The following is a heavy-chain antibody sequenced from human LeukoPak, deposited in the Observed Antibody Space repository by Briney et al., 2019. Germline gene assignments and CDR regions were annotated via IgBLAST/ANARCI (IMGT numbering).Heavy chain of an antibody. V-gene: IGHV4-59*01. CDR2: IYYSGST. CDR1: GGSISSYY. CDR3: ARGMRDIVVVPAAIWFDP. D-gene: IGHD2-2*01. Sequence: PSETLSLTCTVSGGSISSYYWSWIRQPPGKGLEWIGYIYYSGSTNYNPSLKSRVTISVDTYKNQFSVKLSAVTDADTDVYYCARGMRDIVVVPAAIWFDPWGQGTLVTVSS. J-gene: IGHJ5*02.